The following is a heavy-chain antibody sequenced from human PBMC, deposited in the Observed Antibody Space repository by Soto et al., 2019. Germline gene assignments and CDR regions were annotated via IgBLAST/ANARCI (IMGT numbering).Heavy chain of an antibody. Sequence: EVQLLESGGGLIQPGGSLRLSCAASGFTFRTYAMDWVRQAPGKGLEWVSVMSNSGDETYYADSVKGRFTISRDNFQNTLYLQLSSLRADDTAVYYCAKDAARTSGWYYFDFWGQGTLVTVSS. CDR2: MSNSGDET. CDR3: AKDAARTSGWYYFDF. V-gene: IGHV3-23*01. J-gene: IGHJ4*02. D-gene: IGHD6-19*01. CDR1: GFTFRTYA.